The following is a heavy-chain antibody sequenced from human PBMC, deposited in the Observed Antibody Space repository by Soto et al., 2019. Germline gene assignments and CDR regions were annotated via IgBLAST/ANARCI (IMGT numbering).Heavy chain of an antibody. Sequence: QVQLVQSGAEVKKPGASVKVSCKASGYSFATYGFSWVRQAPGQGLECVGWISAHNGNTNYDQKLQDRVTMTTDTSTNTAYLEVRNLRSDDTAVYYCARAGQYYDASGYADWGQGTLVTVSS. CDR1: GYSFATYG. V-gene: IGHV1-18*04. CDR3: ARAGQYYDASGYAD. J-gene: IGHJ4*02. D-gene: IGHD3-22*01. CDR2: ISAHNGNT.